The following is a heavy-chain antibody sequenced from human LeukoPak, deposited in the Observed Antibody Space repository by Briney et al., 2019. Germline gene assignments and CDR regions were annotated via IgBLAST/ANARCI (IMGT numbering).Heavy chain of an antibody. V-gene: IGHV4-59*01. D-gene: IGHD4-23*01. Sequence: PSETLSLTCTVAGGSISRYYWSWIRQPPGKGLEWIGYIYYSGSTNYNPSLKSRVTISVDASKNQFSLNLASVTAADTAVYYCARVSGYGGNSGVWGQGTLVTVSS. CDR3: ARVSGYGGNSGV. CDR1: GGSISRYY. CDR2: IYYSGST. J-gene: IGHJ4*02.